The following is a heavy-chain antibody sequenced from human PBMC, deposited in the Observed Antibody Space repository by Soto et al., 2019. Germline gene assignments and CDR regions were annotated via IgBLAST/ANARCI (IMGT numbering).Heavy chain of an antibody. J-gene: IGHJ4*02. D-gene: IGHD3-16*01. CDR3: GTSAVRFVDF. CDR2: ISGSGGYT. CDR1: GFTFSSYA. V-gene: IGHV3-23*01. Sequence: PGGSLRLSCAASGFTFSSYAMSWVRQAPGEGLEWVSAISGSGGYTYYADSVGGRFIISRDNSKNTLFLQMNSLRAGDTALFYCGTSAVRFVDFWGQGTLVTVSS.